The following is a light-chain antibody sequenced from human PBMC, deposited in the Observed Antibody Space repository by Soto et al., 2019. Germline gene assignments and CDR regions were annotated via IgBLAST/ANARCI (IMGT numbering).Light chain of an antibody. CDR2: AAS. CDR1: QNIASW. J-gene: IGKJ1*01. V-gene: IGKV1-12*01. CDR3: QQANTFPPWT. Sequence: DIQMTQSPSSVSVSVGDRVTITCRASQNIASWLAWYQQKPGKAPKLLIYAASSLQSGVPSRFSGSGSGTDFTLTISSLQPEDFATYYCQQANTFPPWTFGQGTRVEIK.